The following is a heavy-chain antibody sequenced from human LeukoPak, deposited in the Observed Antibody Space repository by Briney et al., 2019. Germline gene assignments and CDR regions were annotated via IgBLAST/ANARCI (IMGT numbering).Heavy chain of an antibody. CDR2: ISYDGSNK. Sequence: GGSLRLSCAASGFTFSSYAMHWVRQAPGKGLEWVAVISYDGSNKYYADSVKGRFTISRDNSKNTLYLQMNSLRAEDTAVYYCARGPADWYFDLWGRGTLVTVSS. CDR1: GFTFSSYA. D-gene: IGHD6-25*01. V-gene: IGHV3-30*04. CDR3: ARGPADWYFDL. J-gene: IGHJ2*01.